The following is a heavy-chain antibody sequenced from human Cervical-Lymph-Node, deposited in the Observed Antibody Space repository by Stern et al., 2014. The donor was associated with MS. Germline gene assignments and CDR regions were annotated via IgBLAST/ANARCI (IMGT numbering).Heavy chain of an antibody. CDR2: IIPIFGTA. V-gene: IGHV1-69*06. CDR3: ARGYGTEPREYYFNY. Sequence: QLVESGAAVKKPGASVKVSCKASGGTFSNYAISWVRQAPGQGLEWMGGIIPIFGTATYPQKFQGRGAITADNSTSTAYMELSSLRSEDTAVYYCARGYGTEPREYYFNYWGQGTLVTVSS. CDR1: GGTFSNYA. D-gene: IGHD1-14*01. J-gene: IGHJ4*02.